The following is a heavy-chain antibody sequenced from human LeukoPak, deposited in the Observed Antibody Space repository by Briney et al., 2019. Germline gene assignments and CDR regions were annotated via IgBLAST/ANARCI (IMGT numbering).Heavy chain of an antibody. CDR1: GGTFSSYA. Sequence: ASVKVSCKASGGTFSSYAISWVRQDPGQGLEWMGRIIPIFGTANYAQKFQGRVTITADESTSTAYMELSSLRSEDTAVYYCARGYYGSGSYPNWFDPWGQGTLVTVSS. J-gene: IGHJ5*02. CDR3: ARGYYGSGSYPNWFDP. D-gene: IGHD3-10*01. V-gene: IGHV1-69*13. CDR2: IIPIFGTA.